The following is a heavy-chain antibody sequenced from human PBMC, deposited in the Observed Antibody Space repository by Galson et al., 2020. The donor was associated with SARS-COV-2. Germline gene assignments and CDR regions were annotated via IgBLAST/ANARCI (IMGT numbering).Heavy chain of an antibody. CDR3: ARSPPASTSGTSIYFDY. V-gene: IGHV3-21*01. D-gene: IGHD3-10*01. Sequence: AGSLRLSCAASGFAFNSYTMNWVRQPPGPGQERVASLDTSTTYIYHADSLKGRFTISRDNAENSLYLQMNSLRAEDTAVYYCARSPPASTSGTSIYFDYWGQGTQVTVSS. J-gene: IGHJ4*02. CDR2: LDTSTTYI. CDR1: GFAFNSYT.